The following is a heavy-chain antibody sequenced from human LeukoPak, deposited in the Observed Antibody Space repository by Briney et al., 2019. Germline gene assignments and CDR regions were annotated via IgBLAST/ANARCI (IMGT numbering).Heavy chain of an antibody. J-gene: IGHJ4*02. D-gene: IGHD1-26*01. CDR2: MWHDRSRE. V-gene: IGHV3-33*01. CDR1: GFILSTHG. Sequence: GGPLRLSCAAPGFILSTHGMHWVRQAPGKGLEWVAGMWHDRSREDYEDSVNGRFTISRDMSKNTLNLQMNSLRVEDTAMFYCARDLSFGSLDFGGQGTLVTVSS. CDR3: ARDLSFGSLDF.